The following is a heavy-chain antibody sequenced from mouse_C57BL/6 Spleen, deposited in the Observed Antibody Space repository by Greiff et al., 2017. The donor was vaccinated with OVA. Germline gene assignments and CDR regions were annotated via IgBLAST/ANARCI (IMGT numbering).Heavy chain of an antibody. CDR2: ISSGGSYT. Sequence: EVQLVESGGDLVKPGGSLKLSCAASGFTFSSYGMSWVRQTPDKRLEWVATISSGGSYTYYPDSVKGRFTISRDNAKNTLYLQMSSLKSEDTAMYYCARQRGITTVVASMDYWGQGTSVTVSS. CDR1: GFTFSSYG. D-gene: IGHD1-1*01. CDR3: ARQRGITTVVASMDY. V-gene: IGHV5-6*01. J-gene: IGHJ4*01.